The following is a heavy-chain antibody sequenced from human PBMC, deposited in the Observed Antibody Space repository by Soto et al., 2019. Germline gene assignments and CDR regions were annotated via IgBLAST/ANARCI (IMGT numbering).Heavy chain of an antibody. Sequence: ASVKVSCKASGYTFTGYYMHWVRQAPGQGLEWMGWINPNSGGTNYAQKFQGWVTMTRDTSISTAYMELSRLRSDDTAVYYCARDYDFWSGPGAGYYYGMDVWGQGTTVTVSS. V-gene: IGHV1-2*04. CDR1: GYTFTGYY. CDR3: ARDYDFWSGPGAGYYYGMDV. CDR2: INPNSGGT. J-gene: IGHJ6*02. D-gene: IGHD3-3*01.